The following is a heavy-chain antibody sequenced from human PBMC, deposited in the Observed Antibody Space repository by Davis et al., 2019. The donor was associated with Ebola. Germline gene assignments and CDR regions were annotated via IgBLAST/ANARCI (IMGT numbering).Heavy chain of an antibody. CDR2: INHSGST. CDR1: GGSFSGYY. CDR3: AREGSSWYSEYGMDV. Sequence: MPSETLSLTCAVYGGSFSGYYWSWIRQPPGKGLEWIGEINHSGSTNYNPSLKSRVTITVDTSKNQFSLKLSSVTAADTAVYYCAREGSSWYSEYGMDVWGQGTTVTVSS. V-gene: IGHV4-34*01. J-gene: IGHJ6*02. D-gene: IGHD6-13*01.